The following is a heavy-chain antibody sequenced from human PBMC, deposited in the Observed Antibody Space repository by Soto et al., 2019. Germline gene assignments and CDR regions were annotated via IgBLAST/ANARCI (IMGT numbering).Heavy chain of an antibody. CDR3: ARDLIAVAGTGLRAFDY. CDR1: GYTFTSYG. CDR2: ISAYNGNT. Sequence: ASVKVSCKASGYTFTSYGISWVRQAPGQGLEWMGWISAYNGNTNYAQKLQGRVTMTTDTSTSTAYMELRSLRSDDTAVYYCARDLIAVAGTGLRAFDYWGQGTLVTVSS. D-gene: IGHD6-19*01. J-gene: IGHJ4*02. V-gene: IGHV1-18*01.